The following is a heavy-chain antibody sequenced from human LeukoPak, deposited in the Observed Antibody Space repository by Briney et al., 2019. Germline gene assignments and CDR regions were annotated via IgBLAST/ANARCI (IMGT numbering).Heavy chain of an antibody. Sequence: PSETLSLTCTVSGGSISSSSYYWGWIRQPPGKGLEWIGSIYYSGSTYYNPSLKSRVTISVDTSKNQFSLKLSSVTAADTAVYYCARHGAEGEYYHYYYMDVWGKGTTVTVSS. V-gene: IGHV4-39*01. D-gene: IGHD3-10*01. CDR3: ARHGAEGEYYHYYYMDV. J-gene: IGHJ6*03. CDR1: GGSISSSSYY. CDR2: IYYSGST.